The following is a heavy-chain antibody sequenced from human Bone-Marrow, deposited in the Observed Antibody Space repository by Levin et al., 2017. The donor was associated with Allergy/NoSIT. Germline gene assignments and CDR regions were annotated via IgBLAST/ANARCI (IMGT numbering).Heavy chain of an antibody. CDR2: INHSGST. J-gene: IGHJ4*02. CDR1: GGSFSGYY. CDR3: ARGASIAVAGPFDY. Sequence: GSLRLSCAVYGGSFSGYYWSWIRQPPGKGLEWIGEINHSGSTNYNPSLKSRVTISVDTSKNQFSLKLSSVTAADTAVYYCARGASIAVAGPFDYWGQGTLVTVSS. V-gene: IGHV4-34*01. D-gene: IGHD6-19*01.